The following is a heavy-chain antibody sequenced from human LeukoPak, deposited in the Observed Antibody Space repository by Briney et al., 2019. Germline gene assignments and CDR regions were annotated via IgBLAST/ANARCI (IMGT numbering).Heavy chain of an antibody. CDR2: IKQDGSEK. Sequence: PGGSLRLSCAASGFTFSSYWMSWVRQAPGKGLEWVANIKQDGSEKYFVDSVKGRFTISRDNSKNTLYLQMNSLRAEDTAVYYCARETPEDSSSWYVDYWGQGTLVTVSS. CDR1: GFTFSSYW. D-gene: IGHD6-13*01. CDR3: ARETPEDSSSWYVDY. J-gene: IGHJ4*02. V-gene: IGHV3-7*01.